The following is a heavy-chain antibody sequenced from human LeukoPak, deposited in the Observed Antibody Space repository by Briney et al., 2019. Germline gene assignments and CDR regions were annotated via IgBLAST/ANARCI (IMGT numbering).Heavy chain of an antibody. D-gene: IGHD1-26*01. Sequence: GGSLRPSCAASGFTFSNYAVSWVRQAPGKGLEWVSAISGSGGGTYYADSVKGRFTISRDNSKNTLYLQMNSLRAEDTAVYYCAMGPRGTYFDYWGQGTLVTVSS. CDR1: GFTFSNYA. CDR2: ISGSGGGT. J-gene: IGHJ4*02. CDR3: AMGPRGTYFDY. V-gene: IGHV3-23*01.